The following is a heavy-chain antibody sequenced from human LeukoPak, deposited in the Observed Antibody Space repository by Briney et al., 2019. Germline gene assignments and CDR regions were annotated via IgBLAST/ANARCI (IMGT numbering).Heavy chain of an antibody. Sequence: ASVKVSCKASGYTFTRYDINWVRQATGQGLEWMGWMNPNSGNTGYAQKFQGRVTMTRNTSISTAYMELSSLRSEDMAVYYCARVSSSWSRYYYYYGMDVWGQGTTVTVSS. V-gene: IGHV1-8*01. D-gene: IGHD6-13*01. J-gene: IGHJ6*02. CDR1: GYTFTRYD. CDR2: MNPNSGNT. CDR3: ARVSSSWSRYYYYYGMDV.